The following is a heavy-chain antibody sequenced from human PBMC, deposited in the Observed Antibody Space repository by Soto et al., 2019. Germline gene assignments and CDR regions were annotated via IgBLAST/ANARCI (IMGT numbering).Heavy chain of an antibody. CDR2: ISAYNDNT. CDR3: ARDQRYYYDSSGFYRWDH. Sequence: ASVKVSFKASGYTFTIYGFSWVRQAPGQGLEWMGWISAYNDNTNYGQKFQGRVTMTTDTSTSTAYMELRSLRSDDTAVYYCARDQRYYYDSSGFYRWDHWGQGTLVTVSS. D-gene: IGHD3-22*01. J-gene: IGHJ4*02. V-gene: IGHV1-18*01. CDR1: GYTFTIYG.